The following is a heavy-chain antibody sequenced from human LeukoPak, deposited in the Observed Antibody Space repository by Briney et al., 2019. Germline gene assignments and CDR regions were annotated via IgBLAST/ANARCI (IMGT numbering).Heavy chain of an antibody. CDR2: ISAYNGNT. J-gene: IGHJ6*02. V-gene: IGHV1-18*01. D-gene: IGHD2-15*01. CDR3: AATVHYCSGGGCYNHYYGMDV. Sequence: GASVKVSCKASGYTFTSYGISWVRQAPGQGLEWMGWISAYNGNTNYAQKLQGRVTMTTDTSTSTAYMELRSLRSDDTAVYYCAATVHYCSGGGCYNHYYGMDVWGRGTTVTVSS. CDR1: GYTFTSYG.